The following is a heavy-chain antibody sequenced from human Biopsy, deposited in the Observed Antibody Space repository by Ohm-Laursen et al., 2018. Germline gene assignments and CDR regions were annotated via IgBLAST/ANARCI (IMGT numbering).Heavy chain of an antibody. Sequence: ASVKVSCKASGYTFSSYGINWVRQAPGQGLEWLGWISTYNGNTNYAQNLQGRVTMTTDTSTSTAYMELRSLRSDDTAVYYCARGGTLVVVPTAVIHSFDIWGQGTMVTVSS. CDR3: ARGGTLVVVPTAVIHSFDI. V-gene: IGHV1-18*01. D-gene: IGHD2-2*01. J-gene: IGHJ3*02. CDR2: ISTYNGNT. CDR1: GYTFSSYG.